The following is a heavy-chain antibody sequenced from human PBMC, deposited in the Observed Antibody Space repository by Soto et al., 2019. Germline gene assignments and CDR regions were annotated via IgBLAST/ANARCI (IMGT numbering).Heavy chain of an antibody. D-gene: IGHD6-13*01. CDR2: INPNSGGT. J-gene: IGHJ3*02. CDR3: ARDSLEGIAAAAGAFDI. Sequence: GASVKVSCKASGYTFTGYYMHWVRQAPGQGLEWMGWINPNSGGTNYAQKFQGWVTMTRDTSISTAYMELSRLRSDGTAVYYCARDSLEGIAAAAGAFDIWGQGTMVTVSS. CDR1: GYTFTGYY. V-gene: IGHV1-2*04.